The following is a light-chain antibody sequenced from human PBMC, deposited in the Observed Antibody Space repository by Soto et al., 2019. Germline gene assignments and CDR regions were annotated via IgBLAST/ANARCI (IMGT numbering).Light chain of an antibody. CDR3: GTWDSSLSAGV. CDR2: EHS. CDR1: SSNIGENY. V-gene: IGLV1-51*02. J-gene: IGLJ2*01. Sequence: QSALTQPPSVSAAPGQKVTISCSGSSSNIGENYVSWYQQFPETAPKLLIYEHSKRPSGIPDRFSGSKSGTSATLDITGLQSGDEADYYCGTWDSSLSAGVFGGGTKLTVL.